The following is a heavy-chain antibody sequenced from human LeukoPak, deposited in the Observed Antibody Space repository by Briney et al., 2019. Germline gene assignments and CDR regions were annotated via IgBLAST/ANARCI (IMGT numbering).Heavy chain of an antibody. D-gene: IGHD4-23*01. J-gene: IGHJ4*02. Sequence: PSETLSLTCTVSGASFNSDDQYWNWIRQSPGKGLEWIGSIHPSGMLYNNPSLESRVTMSRDTSKRQFSLKLSSVTATDTAVYYCARHSSMTTVVFDYWGQGTLVTVSS. CDR3: ARHSSMTTVVFDY. CDR1: GASFNSDDQY. V-gene: IGHV4-39*01. CDR2: IHPSGML.